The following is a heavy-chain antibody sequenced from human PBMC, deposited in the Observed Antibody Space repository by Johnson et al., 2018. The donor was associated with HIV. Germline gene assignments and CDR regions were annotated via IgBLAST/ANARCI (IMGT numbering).Heavy chain of an antibody. CDR1: GFTFSNAW. D-gene: IGHD3-3*02. Sequence: QMQLVESGGGLVKPGGSLRLSCVASGFTFSNAWMSWVRQAPGKGLEWVALISYDGSNKYYADSVKGRFTISRDNSKNTLYLQMNSLRAEDTAVYYCAKNQEVSREDAFDIWGQGTMVAVSS. CDR3: AKNQEVSREDAFDI. J-gene: IGHJ3*02. CDR2: ISYDGSNK. V-gene: IGHV3-30*18.